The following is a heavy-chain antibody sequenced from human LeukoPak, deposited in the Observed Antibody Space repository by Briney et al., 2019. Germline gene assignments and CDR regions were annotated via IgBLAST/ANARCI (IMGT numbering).Heavy chain of an antibody. Sequence: ASVKVSCKASGGTFSSYAISWVRQAPGQGLEWMGGIIPIFGTANYAQKFQGRVTITADESTSTAYMELSSLRSEDTAVYYCARGRRRVLRYFDWLGYFDYWGQGTLVTVSS. CDR1: GGTFSSYA. V-gene: IGHV1-69*13. J-gene: IGHJ4*02. CDR3: ARGRRRVLRYFDWLGYFDY. CDR2: IIPIFGTA. D-gene: IGHD3-9*01.